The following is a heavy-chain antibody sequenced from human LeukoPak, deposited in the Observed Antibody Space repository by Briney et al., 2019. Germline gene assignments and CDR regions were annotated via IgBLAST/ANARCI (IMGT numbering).Heavy chain of an antibody. J-gene: IGHJ6*04. Sequence: GESLKISCKGSGYSFTSYWISWVRQMPGKGLEGMGRIVPSDSYTNYCPSFQGDVTIAADKSISTAYLQWSSLKASDTAMYYCASPGSGSYGFYYYGMDAWGKGTTVTVSS. CDR3: ASPGSGSYGFYYYGMDA. CDR1: GYSFTSYW. D-gene: IGHD3-10*01. V-gene: IGHV5-10-1*01. CDR2: IVPSDSYT.